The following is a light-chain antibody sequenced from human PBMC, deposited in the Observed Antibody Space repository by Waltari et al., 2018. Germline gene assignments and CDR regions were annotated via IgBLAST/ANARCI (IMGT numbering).Light chain of an antibody. CDR3: AAWDDKLRGRGV. CDR2: TND. Sequence: QSLLTQPTSASGTPGQRFTMLCSGLRSHIGSNYVFWSQQLPGTAPKLLIYTNDQRPSGVPDRISASKSGTSAALTISGLRSEDEADYYCAAWDDKLRGRGVFGGGTKLTVL. V-gene: IGLV1-47*01. J-gene: IGLJ3*02. CDR1: RSHIGSNY.